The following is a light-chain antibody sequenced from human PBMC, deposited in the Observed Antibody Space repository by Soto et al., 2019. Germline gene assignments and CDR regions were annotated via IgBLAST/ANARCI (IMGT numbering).Light chain of an antibody. Sequence: IVLTQSPGTLSLSPGERATLSCRASQSISHKYLAWYQQEPGQSPRLLIHGVSIRATGIPDRFSGSGSVTDFALTSSILEPEDFAVYYCQLYSSSPWTCGQRTKVEIK. CDR1: QSISHKY. CDR2: GVS. CDR3: QLYSSSPWT. V-gene: IGKV3-20*01. J-gene: IGKJ1*01.